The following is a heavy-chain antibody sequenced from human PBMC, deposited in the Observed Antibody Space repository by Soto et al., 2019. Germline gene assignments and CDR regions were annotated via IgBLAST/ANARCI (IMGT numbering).Heavy chain of an antibody. Sequence: GGSLRLSCAASGFTFSSYGMHWVRQAPGKGLEWVAVIWYDGSNKYYADSVKGRFTISRDNSKNTLYLQMNSLRAEDTAVYYCERGERLETRKSYFDYWGQGTLVPVYS. D-gene: IGHD1-1*01. CDR1: GFTFSSYG. CDR2: IWYDGSNK. V-gene: IGHV3-33*01. CDR3: ERGERLETRKSYFDY. J-gene: IGHJ4*02.